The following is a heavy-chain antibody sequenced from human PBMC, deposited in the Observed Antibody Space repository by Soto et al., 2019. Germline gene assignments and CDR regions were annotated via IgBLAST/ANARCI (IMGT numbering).Heavy chain of an antibody. J-gene: IGHJ5*02. CDR3: ARLPWADYGDIFDP. CDR1: GGYISNYY. V-gene: IGHV4-59*01. CDR2: IYYSGST. Sequence: SETLSLTCTVSGGYISNYYGSWIRHPPGKKLEWIGNIYYSGSTNYNPSLKSRVTISVDTSKNQFSLKLYSVTTADTAMYYCARLPWADYGDIFDPWGQGTLVTVSS. D-gene: IGHD4-17*01.